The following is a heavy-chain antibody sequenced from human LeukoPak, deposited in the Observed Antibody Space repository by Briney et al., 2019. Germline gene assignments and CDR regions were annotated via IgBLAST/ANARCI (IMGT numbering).Heavy chain of an antibody. CDR2: ITGSGGST. CDR1: GLPFSTYA. CDR3: AKEMTPTYTFDI. Sequence: GGSLRLSCAASGLPFSTYAMRWVRQAPGKGLEWVSTITGSGGSTLYADSVKGRFTISRDNSNNTLYLQMNSLRAEDTAIYYCAKEMTPTYTFDIWGQGTMVTVSS. V-gene: IGHV3-23*01. D-gene: IGHD2-15*01. J-gene: IGHJ3*02.